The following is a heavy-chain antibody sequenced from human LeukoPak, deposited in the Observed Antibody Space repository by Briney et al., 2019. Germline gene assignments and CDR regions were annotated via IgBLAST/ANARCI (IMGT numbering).Heavy chain of an antibody. J-gene: IGHJ4*02. CDR2: ISQSSGI. CDR3: AKDRSGYGSNYDFDY. D-gene: IGHD6-13*01. Sequence: GGSLRPSCAASGFSFTIYAMSWVRQAPGKGLEWVSSISQSSGIYYADSVKGRFTISSDNSKNTLFLQMNSLRAEDTAIYYCAKDRSGYGSNYDFDYWGQGTLVTVSS. V-gene: IGHV3-23*01. CDR1: GFSFTIYA.